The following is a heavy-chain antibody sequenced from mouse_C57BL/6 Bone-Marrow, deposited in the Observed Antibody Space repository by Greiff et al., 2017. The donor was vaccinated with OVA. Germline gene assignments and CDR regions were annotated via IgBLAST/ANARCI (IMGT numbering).Heavy chain of an antibody. D-gene: IGHD1-1*01. J-gene: IGHJ2*01. CDR1: GYTFTDYY. CDR2: INPYNGGS. CDR3: AREGVYYGSSYVDY. Sequence: VQLQQSGPVLVQPGASVQMSCKASGYTFTDYYMTWVKQSHGQSLEWIGVINPYNGGSSYNQKFKGKATLTVDKSSSTAYMELNSLTSEDSAVYYCAREGVYYGSSYVDYWGQGTTLTVSS. V-gene: IGHV1-19*01.